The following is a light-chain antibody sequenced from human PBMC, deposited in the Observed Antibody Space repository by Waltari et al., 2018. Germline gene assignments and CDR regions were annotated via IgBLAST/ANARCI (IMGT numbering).Light chain of an antibody. Sequence: DIQMSQSPSSLSASVGDTVTITCRASQGISIYLHWYQQKPGKAPKLLIYYANSLASGVPARFIGSGSGTEFTLTSNSLQPEDLATYYCQKGNTSPWTFGQGTKVDIK. CDR2: YAN. CDR1: QGISIY. V-gene: IGKV1-17*01. J-gene: IGKJ1*01. CDR3: QKGNTSPWT.